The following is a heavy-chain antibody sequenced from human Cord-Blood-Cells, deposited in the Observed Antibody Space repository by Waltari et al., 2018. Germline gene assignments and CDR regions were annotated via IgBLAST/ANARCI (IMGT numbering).Heavy chain of an antibody. D-gene: IGHD5-12*01. CDR3: ARGGGHSGYDYDY. V-gene: IGHV4-38-2*02. Sequence: QVQLQESGPGLAKPSETLSLTCTLSGYSISSGYYWVCIRQPPGKGLEWIGSIYHSGSTHDNPSLNSRVTISVDTSTHQFSPKLSSVTASDTAVYYCARGGGHSGYDYDYWGQGTLVTVSS. J-gene: IGHJ4*02. CDR1: GYSISSGYY. CDR2: IYHSGST.